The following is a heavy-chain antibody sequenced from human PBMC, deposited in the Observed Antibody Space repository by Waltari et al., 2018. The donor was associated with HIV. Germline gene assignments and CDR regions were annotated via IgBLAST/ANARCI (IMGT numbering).Heavy chain of an antibody. Sequence: QVQLVASGGGVVQPGGSLRLPCAASGYTFPRSYIHWVRPSPGKGLEWVAFMRYDGTNKYYADSVKGRFTISRDNSKNSLYLQMNSLRAEDTALYYCAKEGATLTTSAYFYYYGMDVWGQGTTVTVSS. J-gene: IGHJ6*02. D-gene: IGHD4-4*01. V-gene: IGHV3-30*02. CDR1: GYTFPRSY. CDR3: AKEGATLTTSAYFYYYGMDV. CDR2: MRYDGTNK.